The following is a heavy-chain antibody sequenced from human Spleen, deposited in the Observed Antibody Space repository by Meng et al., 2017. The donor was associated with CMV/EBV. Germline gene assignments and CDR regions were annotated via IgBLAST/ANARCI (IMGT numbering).Heavy chain of an antibody. D-gene: IGHD3-22*01. CDR1: GYTFTGYY. J-gene: IGHJ6*02. CDR2: INPNSGGT. V-gene: IGHV1-2*02. Sequence: ASVKVSCKASGYTFTGYYMHWVRQAPGQGLEWMGWINPNSGGTNYAQKFQGRVTMTRDTPISTAYMELSRLRSDDTAVYYCARDWRTRIGQYYYYYYGMDVWGQGTTVTVSS. CDR3: ARDWRTRIGQYYYYYYGMDV.